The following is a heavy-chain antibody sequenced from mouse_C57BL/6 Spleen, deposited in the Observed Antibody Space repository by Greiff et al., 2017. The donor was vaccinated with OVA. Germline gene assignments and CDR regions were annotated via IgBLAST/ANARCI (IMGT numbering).Heavy chain of an antibody. V-gene: IGHV1-53*01. CDR2: INPSNGGT. Sequence: VQLQQPGTELVKPGASVKLSCKASGYTFTSYWMPWVKQRPGQGLEWIGNINPSNGGTNYNEKFKSKATLTVDKSSSTAYMQLSSLTSEDSAVYYCARTDSNYDAMDYWGQGTSVTVSS. CDR3: ARTDSNYDAMDY. CDR1: GYTFTSYW. J-gene: IGHJ4*01. D-gene: IGHD2-5*01.